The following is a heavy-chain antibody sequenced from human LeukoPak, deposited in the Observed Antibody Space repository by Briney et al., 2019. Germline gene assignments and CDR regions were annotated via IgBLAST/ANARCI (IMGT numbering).Heavy chain of an antibody. V-gene: IGHV1-2*02. CDR3: AREEVIAAAGPTLDY. D-gene: IGHD6-13*01. CDR2: INPNSGGS. CDR1: GYTXTGYY. Sequence: ASVKVSCKASGYTXTGYYMHGVRQAPGQGLEWMGWINPNSGGSKYAQRFQGRVTMTRDTSISTAYMELSRLRSDDTAVYYCAREEVIAAAGPTLDYWGQGALVTVSS. J-gene: IGHJ4*02.